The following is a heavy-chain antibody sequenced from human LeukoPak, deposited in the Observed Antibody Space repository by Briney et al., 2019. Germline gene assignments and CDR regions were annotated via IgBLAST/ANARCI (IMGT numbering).Heavy chain of an antibody. J-gene: IGHJ4*02. D-gene: IGHD2-21*02. CDR1: GFTFSRHS. V-gene: IGHV3-21*01. Sequence: GGSLRLSCVDFGFTFSRHSMIWVRQAPGKGLEWVSSISSSSGSINYADSVRGRFTTSRDNAKNSMYLQMNSLRAEDTAVYYCAREYAVTGNFDYWGQGTLVSVSS. CDR2: ISSSSGSI. CDR3: AREYAVTGNFDY.